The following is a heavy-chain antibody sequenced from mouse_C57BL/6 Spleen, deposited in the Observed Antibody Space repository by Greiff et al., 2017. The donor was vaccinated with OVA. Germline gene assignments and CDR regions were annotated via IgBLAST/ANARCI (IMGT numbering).Heavy chain of an antibody. Sequence: DVKLQESGPGLVKPSQSLSLTCSVTGYSITSGYYWHWIRQFPGNKLEWMGYISYDGSNNYNPSLKNRISITRDTSKNQFFLELNSVTTEDTGTLYCARGGYDYDDFDYWGQGTTLTVSS. CDR2: ISYDGSN. CDR1: GYSITSGYY. V-gene: IGHV3-6*01. D-gene: IGHD2-4*01. J-gene: IGHJ2*01. CDR3: ARGGYDYDDFDY.